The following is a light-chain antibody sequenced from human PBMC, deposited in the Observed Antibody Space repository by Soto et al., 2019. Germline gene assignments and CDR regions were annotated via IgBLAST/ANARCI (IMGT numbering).Light chain of an antibody. CDR1: QSISRR. V-gene: IGKV1-5*01. Sequence: DIQMIQSPSTLSASVGDRVTITCWASQSISRRLAWYQQKPGKAPKFLIYDVSSLESGVPSRFSGSGSGTQFTLTISSLQPDDFATYYCQQYNSYSWTFGQGTKVEIK. J-gene: IGKJ1*01. CDR3: QQYNSYSWT. CDR2: DVS.